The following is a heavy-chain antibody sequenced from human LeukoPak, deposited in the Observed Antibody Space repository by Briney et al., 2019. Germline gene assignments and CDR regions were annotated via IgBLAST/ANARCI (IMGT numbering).Heavy chain of an antibody. Sequence: SETLSLTCAVYGGSFSGYYWSWIRQPPGKGLEWIGEINRSGSTNYNPSLKSRVTISVDTSKNQFPLKLSSVTAADTAVYYCARAQYSSNWYGLDYWGQGTLVTVSS. V-gene: IGHV4-34*01. J-gene: IGHJ4*02. CDR2: INRSGST. CDR3: ARAQYSSNWYGLDY. CDR1: GGSFSGYY. D-gene: IGHD6-13*01.